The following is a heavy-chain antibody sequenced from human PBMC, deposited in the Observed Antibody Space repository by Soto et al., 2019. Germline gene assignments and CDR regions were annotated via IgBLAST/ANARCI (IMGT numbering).Heavy chain of an antibody. J-gene: IGHJ4*02. CDR3: ARGRKRWLQLATYFDY. CDR2: IYYSGST. D-gene: IGHD5-12*01. V-gene: IGHV4-30-4*01. CDR1: GGSISSGDYY. Sequence: SETLSLTCTVSGGSISSGDYYWSWIRQPPGKGLEWIGYIYYSGSTYYNPSLKSRVTISVDTSKNQFSLKLSSVTAADTAVYYCARGRKRWLQLATYFDYWGQGTLVTVSS.